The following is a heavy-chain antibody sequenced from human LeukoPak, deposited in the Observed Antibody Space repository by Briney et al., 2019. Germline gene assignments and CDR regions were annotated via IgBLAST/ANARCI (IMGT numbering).Heavy chain of an antibody. Sequence: GGSLRLSCAASGFTFNSYAMSWVRQAPEKGLEWVAVIWYDGSNKYYADSVKGRFTISRDNSKNTLYLQMNSLRAEDTAVYYCARVLCSGGTCLDAFDIWGQGTMVTVSS. CDR1: GFTFNSYA. D-gene: IGHD2-15*01. V-gene: IGHV3-33*08. CDR2: IWYDGSNK. J-gene: IGHJ3*02. CDR3: ARVLCSGGTCLDAFDI.